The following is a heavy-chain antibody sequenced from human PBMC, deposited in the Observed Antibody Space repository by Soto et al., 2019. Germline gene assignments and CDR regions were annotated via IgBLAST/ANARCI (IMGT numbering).Heavy chain of an antibody. Sequence: GGSLRLSCAASGFTFSSYGMHWVRQAPGKGLEWVAVIWYDGSNKYYADSVKGRFTISRDNPKNTLYLQMNSLRAEDTAVYYCARETSTYYYDSSTYGMDVWGQGTTVTVSS. V-gene: IGHV3-33*01. J-gene: IGHJ6*02. CDR2: IWYDGSNK. CDR1: GFTFSSYG. D-gene: IGHD3-22*01. CDR3: ARETSTYYYDSSTYGMDV.